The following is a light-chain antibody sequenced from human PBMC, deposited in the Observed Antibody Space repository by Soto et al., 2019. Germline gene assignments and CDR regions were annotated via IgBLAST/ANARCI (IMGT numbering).Light chain of an antibody. V-gene: IGLV1-47*01. CDR3: AAWDDSLSVLV. CDR1: TSNIGSNY. J-gene: IGLJ2*01. Sequence: QSVLTQPPSASGTPGQRVTISCSGNTSNIGSNYVYWYQQLPGTAPKLLIHRNDQWPSGVPARFSGSASGTSASLAINGLRYEDEADYYCAAWDDSLSVLVFGGGTKLTVL. CDR2: RND.